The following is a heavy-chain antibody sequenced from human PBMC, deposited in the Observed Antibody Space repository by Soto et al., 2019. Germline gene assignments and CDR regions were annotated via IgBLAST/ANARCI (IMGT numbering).Heavy chain of an antibody. CDR2: VSGYNSKT. D-gene: IGHD3-16*01. Sequence: QVQLVQSGAQVEKPGASVQVSCKTSGYTFSAHGISWVRQAPGQGREWMGWVSGYNSKTSSAQKFQGRHTVTTDTSTATAYMELRNLRSDGTAEYYCVRASGAPGSNDGFDIWGQGTLVTVSS. V-gene: IGHV1-18*04. J-gene: IGHJ3*02. CDR1: GYTFSAHG. CDR3: VRASGAPGSNDGFDI.